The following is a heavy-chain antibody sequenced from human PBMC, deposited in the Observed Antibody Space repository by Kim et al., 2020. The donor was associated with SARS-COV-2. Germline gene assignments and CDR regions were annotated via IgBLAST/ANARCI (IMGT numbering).Heavy chain of an antibody. D-gene: IGHD6-13*01. V-gene: IGHV4-34*01. CDR2: INHSGST. Sequence: SETLSLTCAVYGGSFSGYYWSWIRQPPGKGLEWIGEINHSGSTNYNPSLKSRVTISVDTSKNQFSLKLSSVTAADTAVYYCARGPRGGIAVAATNPRNWFDPWGQGTLVTVSS. J-gene: IGHJ5*02. CDR3: ARGPRGGIAVAATNPRNWFDP. CDR1: GGSFSGYY.